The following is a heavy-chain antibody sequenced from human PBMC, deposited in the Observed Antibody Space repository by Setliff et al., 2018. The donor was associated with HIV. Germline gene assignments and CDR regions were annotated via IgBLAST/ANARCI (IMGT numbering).Heavy chain of an antibody. Sequence: TLSLTCNVSGGSISSGGYYWGWIRQPAGKGLEWIGHIYTSGSTNYNPSLKSRVTISIDTSKNQFSLKLSSVTAADTAVYYCARDRGGAAAGGYYYMDVWGKGTTVTVSS. D-gene: IGHD6-13*01. J-gene: IGHJ6*03. CDR3: ARDRGGAAAGGYYYMDV. V-gene: IGHV4-61*09. CDR1: GGSISSGGYY. CDR2: IYTSGST.